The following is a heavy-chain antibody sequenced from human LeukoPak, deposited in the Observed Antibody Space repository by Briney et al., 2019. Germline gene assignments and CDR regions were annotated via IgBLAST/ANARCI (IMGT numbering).Heavy chain of an antibody. V-gene: IGHV4-34*01. D-gene: IGHD3-22*01. CDR1: GGSFSGYY. CDR3: ARETEDSSGYYYPSRYFQH. J-gene: IGHJ1*01. Sequence: SETLSLTCAVYGGSFSGYYWSWIRQPPGKGLEWIGEINHSGSTNYNPSLKSRVTISVGTSKNQFSLKLSSVTAADTAVYYCARETEDSSGYYYPSRYFQHWGQGTLVTVSS. CDR2: INHSGST.